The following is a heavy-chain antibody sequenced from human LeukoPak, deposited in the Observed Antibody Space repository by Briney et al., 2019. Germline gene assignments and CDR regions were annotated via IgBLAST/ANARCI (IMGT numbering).Heavy chain of an antibody. CDR3: ARGAVVPAAISSVDV. V-gene: IGHV3-11*01. Sequence: GGSLRLSCAASGFTFSDYYMSWIRQPPGKGLEWVSYISSSGSTIYYADSVKGRFTISRDNAKNSLYLQMNSLRDEDTAVYYCARGAVVPAAISSVDVWGKGTTVSVSS. J-gene: IGHJ6*04. CDR2: ISSSGSTI. CDR1: GFTFSDYY. D-gene: IGHD2-2*01.